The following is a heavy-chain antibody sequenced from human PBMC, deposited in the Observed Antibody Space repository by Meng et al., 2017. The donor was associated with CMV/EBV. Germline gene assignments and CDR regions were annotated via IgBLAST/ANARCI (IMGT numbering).Heavy chain of an antibody. D-gene: IGHD3-10*01. CDR2: LTRSGHTV. J-gene: IGHJ1*01. CDR1: GFTFSDYY. V-gene: IGHV3-11*01. CDR3: VRVRDHGDPDLDFQH. Sequence: GESLKISCASSGFTFSDYYMGWTRQAPGRGLEWISHLTRSGHTVFYADSVKGRFIISRDNSKKSLYLQMSGLRPDDTAVYFWVRVRDHGDPDLDFQHWGRGTLVTVSS.